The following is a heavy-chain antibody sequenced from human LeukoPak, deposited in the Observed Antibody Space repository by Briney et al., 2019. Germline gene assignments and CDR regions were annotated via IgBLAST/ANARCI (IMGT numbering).Heavy chain of an antibody. CDR1: GDSISSYY. Sequence: SETLSLTCTVSGDSISSYYWSWIRQPPGKGLEWIGYIYYSGSTNYNPSLKSRVTISVDTSKNQFSLKLSSVTAADTAVYYCAREGGSYYVDYWGQGTLVTVSS. V-gene: IGHV4-59*01. D-gene: IGHD1-26*01. CDR3: AREGGSYYVDY. J-gene: IGHJ4*02. CDR2: IYYSGST.